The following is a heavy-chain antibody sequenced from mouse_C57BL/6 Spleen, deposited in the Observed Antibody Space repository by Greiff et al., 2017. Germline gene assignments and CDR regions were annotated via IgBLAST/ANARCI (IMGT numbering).Heavy chain of an antibody. Sequence: VQLKESGPELVKPGASVKMSCKASGYTFTDYNMHWVKQSHGKSLEWIGYINPNNGGTSYNQKFKGKATLTVNKSSSTAYMELRSLTSEDSAVYYCARILYYGNFDYWGQGTTLTVSS. CDR3: ARILYYGNFDY. J-gene: IGHJ2*01. V-gene: IGHV1-22*01. CDR2: INPNNGGT. CDR1: GYTFTDYN. D-gene: IGHD2-1*01.